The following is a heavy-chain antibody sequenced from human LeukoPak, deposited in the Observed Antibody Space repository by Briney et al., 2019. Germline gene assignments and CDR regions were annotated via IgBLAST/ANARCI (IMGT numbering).Heavy chain of an antibody. CDR3: RSSRGDYVAFDI. CDR2: IYYSGST. Sequence: SQTLSLTCTVSGGSISSGGYYWSWIRQHPGKGLEWIGYIYYSGSTYYNPSLKSRVTISVDTSKNQFSLKLSSVTAADTAVYYCRSSRGDYVAFDIWGQGTMDTVSS. D-gene: IGHD4-17*01. CDR1: GGSISSGGYY. V-gene: IGHV4-31*03. J-gene: IGHJ3*02.